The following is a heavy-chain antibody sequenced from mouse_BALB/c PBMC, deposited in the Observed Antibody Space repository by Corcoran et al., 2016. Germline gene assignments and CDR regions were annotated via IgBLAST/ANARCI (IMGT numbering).Heavy chain of an antibody. D-gene: IGHD1-1*01. CDR2: ISPYNGAT. J-gene: IGHJ4*01. Sequence: EVQLQQSGPELVKPGASVKISCKASGYSFTGYYMHWVKPSHVNSLEWIGRISPYNGATSYNQNFKDKASLTVDKSSSSAYMELHSLTSEASAVYVCASDYGSSYYPIDYWGQGTSVTVSS. CDR1: GYSFTGYY. CDR3: ASDYGSSYYPIDY. V-gene: IGHV1-31*01.